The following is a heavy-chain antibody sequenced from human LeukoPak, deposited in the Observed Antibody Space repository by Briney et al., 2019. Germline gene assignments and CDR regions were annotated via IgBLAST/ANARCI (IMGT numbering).Heavy chain of an antibody. J-gene: IGHJ4*02. CDR3: ARGYSYGEDY. V-gene: IGHV4-59*01. CDR1: GGSISTYY. D-gene: IGHD5-18*01. Sequence: KPSETLSLTCTASGGSISTYYWNWIRQPPGKRLEWIGYIYYSGSTNYNPSLKSRVTISVDTSKNQFSLKLNFVTAADTAVYYCARGYSYGEDYWGQGTLVTVSS. CDR2: IYYSGST.